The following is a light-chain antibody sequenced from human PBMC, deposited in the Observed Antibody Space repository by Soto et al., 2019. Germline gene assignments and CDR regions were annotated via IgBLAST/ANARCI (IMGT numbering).Light chain of an antibody. J-gene: IGKJ5*01. V-gene: IGKV3-15*01. CDR2: GAS. CDR1: QTVGTY. CDR3: QQHNQWPIT. Sequence: EIVLTQSPATVSVSPGDRASLAGMASQTVGTYLAWYQQKPGQAPRLLIYGASTRATGIPARFSGSGSGTEFTLTINSLQSEDSAVYSCQQHNQWPITFGQGTRLEIK.